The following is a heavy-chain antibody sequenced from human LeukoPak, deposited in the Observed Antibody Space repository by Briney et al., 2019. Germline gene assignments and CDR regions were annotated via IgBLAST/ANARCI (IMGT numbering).Heavy chain of an antibody. CDR3: ANIHGDYGRLGYYYTMDV. V-gene: IGHV3-48*04. Sequence: HPGGSLRLSCAGSGFTFSSYSMNWVRQAPGKGLEWVSYISSSSSTIYYADSVKGRFTISRDNAKNSLYLQMNSLRAEDTAVYYCANIHGDYGRLGYYYTMDVWGQGTTVTVSS. J-gene: IGHJ6*02. CDR1: GFTFSSYS. D-gene: IGHD4-17*01. CDR2: ISSSSSTI.